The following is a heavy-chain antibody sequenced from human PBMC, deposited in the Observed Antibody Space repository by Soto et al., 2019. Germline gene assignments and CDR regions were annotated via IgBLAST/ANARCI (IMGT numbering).Heavy chain of an antibody. CDR2: IYHSGST. D-gene: IGHD3-22*01. CDR3: ARGGYYYDSSGPTVAFDI. Sequence: NPSETLSLTCAVSDYSISSGFYWGWIRQPPGKGLEWIGNIYHSGSTYYNPSLKSRVTISVDRSKNQFSLKLSSVTAADTAVYYCARGGYYYDSSGPTVAFDIWGQGTMVTVSS. J-gene: IGHJ3*02. V-gene: IGHV4-38-2*01. CDR1: DYSISSGFY.